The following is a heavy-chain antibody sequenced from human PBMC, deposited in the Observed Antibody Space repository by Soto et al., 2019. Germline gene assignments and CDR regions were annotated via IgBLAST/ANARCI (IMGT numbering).Heavy chain of an antibody. CDR1: GGTFSSYT. CDR2: IIPILGIA. Sequence: QVQLVHSGAEVKKPGSSVKVSCKASGGTFSSYTISWVRQAPGQGLEWMGRIIPILGIANYAQKFQGRVTITADKSTSTAYMELSSLRSEDTAVYYCARDCSGGSCYEDYYYYMDVWGKGTTVTVSS. D-gene: IGHD2-15*01. J-gene: IGHJ6*03. CDR3: ARDCSGGSCYEDYYYYMDV. V-gene: IGHV1-69*04.